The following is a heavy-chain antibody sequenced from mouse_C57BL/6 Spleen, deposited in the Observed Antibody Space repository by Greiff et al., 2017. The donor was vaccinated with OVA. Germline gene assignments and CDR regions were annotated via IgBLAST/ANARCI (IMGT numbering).Heavy chain of an antibody. CDR3: ARGGDSSGYLSWFAY. V-gene: IGHV1-81*01. CDR2: IYPRSGNT. J-gene: IGHJ3*01. Sequence: QVQLQQSGAELARPGASVKLSCKASGYTFTSYGISWVKQRTGQGLEWIGEIYPRSGNTYYNEKFKGKATLTADKSSSTAYMELRSLTSEDSAVYFCARGGDSSGYLSWFAYWGQGTLVTVSA. CDR1: GYTFTSYG. D-gene: IGHD3-2*02.